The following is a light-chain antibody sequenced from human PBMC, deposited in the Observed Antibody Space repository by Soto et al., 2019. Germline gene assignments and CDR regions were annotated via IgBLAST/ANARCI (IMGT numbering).Light chain of an antibody. J-gene: IGKJ1*01. CDR1: QSVKNNY. CDR2: AAS. V-gene: IGKV3-20*01. CDR3: QQYANVPRS. Sequence: ELVLTQSPGTLSLSPGDGATLSCKASQSVKNNYFAWYQHKPGQAPRLLIYAASSRATGIPDRFRGSGSGTDFTLTISRLEPEDFAMYYCQQYANVPRSFGQGTKVDNK.